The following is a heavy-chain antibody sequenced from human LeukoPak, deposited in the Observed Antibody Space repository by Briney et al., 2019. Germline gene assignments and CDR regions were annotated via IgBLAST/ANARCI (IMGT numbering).Heavy chain of an antibody. D-gene: IGHD3-10*01. CDR1: GGTFSIYA. CDR3: ARGPVLLWFGEWQASRFDY. V-gene: IGHV1-69*13. CDR2: IIPIFGTA. J-gene: IGHJ4*02. Sequence: ASVKVSCKASGGTFSIYAISWVRQAPGQGLEWMGGIIPIFGTANYAQKFQGRVTITADESTSTAYMELSSLRSEDTAVYYCARGPVLLWFGEWQASRFDYWGQGTLVTVSS.